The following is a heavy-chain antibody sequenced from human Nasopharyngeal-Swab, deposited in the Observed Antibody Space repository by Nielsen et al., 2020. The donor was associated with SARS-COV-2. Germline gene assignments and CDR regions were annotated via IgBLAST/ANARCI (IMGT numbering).Heavy chain of an antibody. J-gene: IGHJ6*02. CDR3: TTRVEYYDFWSGYYRDYYGMDV. D-gene: IGHD3-3*01. Sequence: VRQAPGKGLEWVGRIKSKTDGGTTDYAAPVKGRFTISRDDSKNTLYLQMNSLKTEDTAVYYCTTRVEYYDFWSGYYRDYYGMDVWGQGTKVTVSS. CDR2: IKSKTDGGTT. V-gene: IGHV3-15*01.